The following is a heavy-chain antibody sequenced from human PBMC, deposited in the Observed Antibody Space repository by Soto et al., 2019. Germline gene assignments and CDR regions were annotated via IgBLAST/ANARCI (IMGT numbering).Heavy chain of an antibody. CDR1: GFTFSSYG. D-gene: IGHD6-13*01. Sequence: QVQLVESGGGVVQPGRSLRLSCAASGFTFSSYGMHWVRQAPGKGLEWVAVISYDGSNKYYADSVKGRFTISRDNSKNTLYLQMNSLRAEDTAVYYCAKGYSSSGYDLRHYYYYGMDVWGQGTTVTVSS. CDR3: AKGYSSSGYDLRHYYYYGMDV. CDR2: ISYDGSNK. V-gene: IGHV3-30*18. J-gene: IGHJ6*02.